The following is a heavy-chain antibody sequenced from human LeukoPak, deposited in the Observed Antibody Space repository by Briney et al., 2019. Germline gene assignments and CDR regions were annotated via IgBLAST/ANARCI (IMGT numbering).Heavy chain of an antibody. Sequence: ASVKVSCKASGYAFTASYIHWVRQTPGQGLEWMGWINPNNGDTNYAQKFQGKVTMTRDTSISTAYMELGRLRSDDTAVYYCARQMDRYSTYTSAWNAFAYWGQGTLVTVSS. V-gene: IGHV1-2*02. CDR1: GYAFTASY. D-gene: IGHD6-19*01. CDR2: INPNNGDT. CDR3: ARQMDRYSTYTSAWNAFAY. J-gene: IGHJ4*02.